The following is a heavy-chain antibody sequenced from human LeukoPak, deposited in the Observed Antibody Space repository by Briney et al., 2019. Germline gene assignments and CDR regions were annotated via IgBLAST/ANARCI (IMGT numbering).Heavy chain of an antibody. CDR2: IYSGGNT. D-gene: IGHD1-1*01. Sequence: GGSLRLSCAASGFTVSTNYMSWVRQAPGKGLEWVSLIYSGGNTYYADSVKGRFTISRDNSKNTLYLQMNSMSAEDTAVYYCARDRVNWNDVGGLFDYWGQGTLVTVSS. V-gene: IGHV3-53*01. CDR3: ARDRVNWNDVGGLFDY. CDR1: GFTVSTNY. J-gene: IGHJ4*02.